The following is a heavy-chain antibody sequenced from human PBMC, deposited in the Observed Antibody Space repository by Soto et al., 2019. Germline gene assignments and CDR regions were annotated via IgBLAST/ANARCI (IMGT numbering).Heavy chain of an antibody. CDR1: GFTFSSYN. V-gene: IGHV3-21*01. J-gene: IGHJ6*04. CDR3: EGGGIKYGVYRSIDV. Sequence: EVQLVESGGGLVKPGGSLRLSCAASGFTFSSYNMNWVRQAPGKGLEWVSTLSSSSTSIYYADSVKGRFTISRDNAKNSHLQKMNRRRAETALVYYGEGGGIKYGVYRSIDVWGKGTLVTVSS. D-gene: IGHD4-17*01. CDR2: LSSSSTSI.